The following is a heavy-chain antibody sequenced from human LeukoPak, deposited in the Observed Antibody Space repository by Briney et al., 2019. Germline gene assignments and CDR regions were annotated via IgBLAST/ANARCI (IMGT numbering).Heavy chain of an antibody. J-gene: IGHJ4*02. V-gene: IGHV4-38-2*02. CDR2: IYHSGST. CDR1: GYSISSGYY. D-gene: IGHD5-24*01. Sequence: SETLSLTCTVSGYSISSGYYWGWIRQPPGKGLEWIGSIYHSGSTYYNPSLNSRVTISVDTSKNQFSLKLSSVTAADTAVYYCARASRVYYFDYWGQGTLVTVSS. CDR3: ARASRVYYFDY.